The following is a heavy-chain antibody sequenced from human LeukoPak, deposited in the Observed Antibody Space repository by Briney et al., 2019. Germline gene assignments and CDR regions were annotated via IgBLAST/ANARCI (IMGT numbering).Heavy chain of an antibody. J-gene: IGHJ4*02. CDR3: AREESGHDY. CDR2: TYFRYKWYN. CDR1: GDSVSSSSAA. Sequence: SQTLSLTCAISGDSVSSSSAAWPWIRQSPSTGLEWLGRTYFRYKWYNEYAVSVKSRITSNPDTSMNEISLHLNSVTPEDTAVYYCAREESGHDYWGQGTLVIVSS. V-gene: IGHV6-1*01.